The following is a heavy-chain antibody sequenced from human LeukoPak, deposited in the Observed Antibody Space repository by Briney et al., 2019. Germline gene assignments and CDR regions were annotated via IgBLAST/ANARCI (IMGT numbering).Heavy chain of an antibody. J-gene: IGHJ4*02. CDR3: ARHTSHYFDY. CDR1: GGSISSYY. V-gene: IGHV4-59*08. CDR2: IYYSGST. Sequence: SETLSLTCTVAGGSISSYYWSWIRQPPGKGLEWIWYIYYSGSTKYNPSLKSRVTISVDTSKNQFSLKLSSVTAADTAVYYCARHTSHYFDYWGQGTLVTVSS. D-gene: IGHD2-2*01.